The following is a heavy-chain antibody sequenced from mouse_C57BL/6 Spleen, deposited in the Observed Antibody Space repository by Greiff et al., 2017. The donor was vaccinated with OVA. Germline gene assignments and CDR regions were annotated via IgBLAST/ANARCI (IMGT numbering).Heavy chain of an antibody. CDR1: GFTFSDYY. D-gene: IGHD1-1*01. Sequence: EVQLQESEGGLVQPGSSMKLSCTASGFTFSDYYMAWVRQVPEKGLEWVANINYDGSSTYYLDSLKSRFIISRDNAKNILYLQMSSMKSEDTATYYCARGGSYYYGSSYDAMDYWGQGTSVTVSS. J-gene: IGHJ4*01. CDR3: ARGGSYYYGSSYDAMDY. CDR2: INYDGSST. V-gene: IGHV5-16*01.